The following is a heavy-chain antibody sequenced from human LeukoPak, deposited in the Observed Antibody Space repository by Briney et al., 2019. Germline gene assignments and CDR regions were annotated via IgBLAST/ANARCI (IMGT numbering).Heavy chain of an antibody. D-gene: IGHD1-26*01. CDR1: GFTFSSYG. Sequence: GGSLRLSCAASGFTFSSYGMHWVRQAPGKGLEWVAFIRYDGSNKYYADSVKGRFTISRDNSKNTLYLQMNSLRAEDTAVYYCAKGPVLYSGSHTGFDYWGQGTLVTVSS. V-gene: IGHV3-30*02. CDR2: IRYDGSNK. J-gene: IGHJ4*02. CDR3: AKGPVLYSGSHTGFDY.